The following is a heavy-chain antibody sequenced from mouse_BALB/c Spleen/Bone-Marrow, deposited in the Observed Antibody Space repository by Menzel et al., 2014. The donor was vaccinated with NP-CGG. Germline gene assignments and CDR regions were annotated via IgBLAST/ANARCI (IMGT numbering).Heavy chain of an antibody. J-gene: IGHJ4*01. CDR3: ARDDYYAMDY. Sequence: EVQGVESGGGLVQPGGSLRLSCATSGFTCTDYYMSWVRQPPGKALEWLGFIRNKANGYTTEYSASVKGRFTISRDNSQSILYLQMNTLRAEDSATYYCARDDYYAMDYWGQGTSVTVSS. CDR2: IRNKANGYTT. V-gene: IGHV7-3*02. CDR1: GFTCTDYY.